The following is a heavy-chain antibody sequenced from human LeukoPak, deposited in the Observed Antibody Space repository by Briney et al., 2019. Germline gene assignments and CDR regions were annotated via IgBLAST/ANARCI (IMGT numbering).Heavy chain of an antibody. CDR2: IYYSGST. V-gene: IGHV4-39*07. CDR3: ARGRTGAFDI. CDR1: GGSISSSSYY. J-gene: IGHJ3*02. Sequence: SETLSLTCTVSGGSISSSSYYWGWIRQPPGKGLEWIGSIYYSGSTYYNPSLKSRVTISVDTSKNQFSLKLSSVTAADTAVYYCARGRTGAFDIWGQGTMVTVSS. D-gene: IGHD1/OR15-1a*01.